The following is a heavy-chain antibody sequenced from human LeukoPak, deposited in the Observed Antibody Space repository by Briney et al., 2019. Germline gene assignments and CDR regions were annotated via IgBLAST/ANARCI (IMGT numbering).Heavy chain of an antibody. Sequence: SETLSLTCTVSGYSISSGYYWGWIRQPPGKGLEWIGSIYHSGSTYYNPSLKSRVTISVDTSKNQFSLKLSSVTAADTAVYYCASGMVRGVTLSYWGQGTLVTVPS. CDR2: IYHSGST. J-gene: IGHJ4*02. CDR3: ASGMVRGVTLSY. V-gene: IGHV4-38-2*02. CDR1: GYSISSGYY. D-gene: IGHD3-10*01.